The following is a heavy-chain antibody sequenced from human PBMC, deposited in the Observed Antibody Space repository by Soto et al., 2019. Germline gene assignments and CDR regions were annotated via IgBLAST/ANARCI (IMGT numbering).Heavy chain of an antibody. CDR3: ASFTSDWFDP. CDR1: GGSISSSNW. CDR2: VYHSGAT. Sequence: QVQLQESGPGLVKPSGTLSLTCAVSGGSISSSNWWNWVRHPPGMALVWIGEVYHSGATNYNPSLKTRVTISVDQSKSQFSLKLNSLTAADTAVYYCASFTSDWFDPWGQGTLVTVSS. J-gene: IGHJ5*02. V-gene: IGHV4-4*02. D-gene: IGHD3-3*01.